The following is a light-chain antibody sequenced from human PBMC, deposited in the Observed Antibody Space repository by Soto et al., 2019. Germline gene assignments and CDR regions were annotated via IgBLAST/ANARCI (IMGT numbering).Light chain of an antibody. Sequence: DIQMTQSPSSLSASVGDRVTITCRASQSISSYLNWYQQKPGKAPKLLIYAASSLQSGVPSRFTGSGSGTDFTLTIRSLQHEDFSNHYCQQSYSTPYPFGPGTKVDIK. CDR1: QSISSY. J-gene: IGKJ3*01. CDR3: QQSYSTPYP. V-gene: IGKV1-39*01. CDR2: AAS.